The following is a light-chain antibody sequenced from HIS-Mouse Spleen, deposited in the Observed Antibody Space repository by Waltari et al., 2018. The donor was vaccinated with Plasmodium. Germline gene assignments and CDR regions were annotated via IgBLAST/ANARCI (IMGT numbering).Light chain of an antibody. CDR2: LNSDGSH. J-gene: IGLJ3*02. CDR3: QTWGTGIQV. CDR1: SGPNSYP. V-gene: IGLV4-69*01. Sequence: QLVLTQSPSASASLGASVKLTCTLSSGPNSYPIAWHPQQPEKGPRYLMKLNSDGSHSKGDGIPDRFSGSSSGAERYLTISSLQSEDEADYYCQTWGTGIQVFGGGTKLTVL.